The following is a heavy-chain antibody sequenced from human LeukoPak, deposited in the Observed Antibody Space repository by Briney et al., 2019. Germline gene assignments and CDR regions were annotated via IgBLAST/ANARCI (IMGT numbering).Heavy chain of an antibody. V-gene: IGHV1-2*02. D-gene: IGHD6-19*01. Sequence: GASVKVSSKASGFSFSGYYMHWVQQAPGHGLEWMGWINPNTGGTHYAQKFQGRVTMTRDTSISTAYLELSRLRSDDTAVYYCAREALRLAGTPLHYWGQGTLVTVSS. J-gene: IGHJ4*02. CDR3: AREALRLAGTPLHY. CDR2: INPNTGGT. CDR1: GFSFSGYY.